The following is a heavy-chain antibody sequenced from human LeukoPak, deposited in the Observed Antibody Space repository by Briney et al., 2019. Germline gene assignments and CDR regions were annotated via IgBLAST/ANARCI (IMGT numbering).Heavy chain of an antibody. CDR1: GFTFSNYY. CDR3: ARGVGYYDSSGYYYVDYFDY. Sequence: GGSLRLSCAASGFTFSNYYMSWVRQAPGKGLEWVSSISSSSSYIYYADSVKGRFTISRDNAKNSLYLQMNSLRAEDTAVYYCARGVGYYDSSGYYYVDYFDYWGQGTLVTVSS. CDR2: ISSSSSYI. J-gene: IGHJ4*02. V-gene: IGHV3-21*01. D-gene: IGHD3-22*01.